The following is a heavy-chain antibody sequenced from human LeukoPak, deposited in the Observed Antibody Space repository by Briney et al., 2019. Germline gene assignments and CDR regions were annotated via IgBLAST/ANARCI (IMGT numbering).Heavy chain of an antibody. J-gene: IGHJ5*02. CDR3: ARGSYYGSGSPLNWFDP. CDR1: GGSFSGYY. V-gene: IGHV4-34*01. CDR2: INHSGST. Sequence: PSETLSLTCAVYGGSFSGYYWNWIRQPPGKGLEWIGEINHSGSTNYNPSLKSRVTISVDTSKNQFSLKLSSVTAADTAVYYCARGSYYGSGSPLNWFDPWGQGTLVTVSS. D-gene: IGHD3-10*01.